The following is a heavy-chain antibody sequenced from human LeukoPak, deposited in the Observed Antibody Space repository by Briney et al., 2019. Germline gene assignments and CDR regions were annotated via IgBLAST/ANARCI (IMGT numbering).Heavy chain of an antibody. J-gene: IGHJ4*02. CDR1: GGSISSSPYY. CDR2: IYYSGST. D-gene: IGHD5-12*01. V-gene: IGHV4-39*07. CDR3: ASERGYHAN. Sequence: SETLSLTCTVSGGSISSSPYYWGWIRQPPGKGLEWIGSIYYSGSTYYNPSLKGRVTISVDTSKNQFSLKLSSVTAADTAMYYCASERGYHANWGQGTLVTVSS.